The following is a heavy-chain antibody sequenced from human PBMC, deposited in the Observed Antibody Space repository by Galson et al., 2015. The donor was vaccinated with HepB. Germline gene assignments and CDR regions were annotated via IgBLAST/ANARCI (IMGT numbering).Heavy chain of an antibody. Sequence: SLRLSCAASGLTVSSNDMSRVRQAPGKGLEWVSFIFSGGTTYYADSVKGRFTISRDNSKNTLYLQMNSLRAEDTAVYYCARDAENYYYGMDVWGQGTTVTVSS. V-gene: IGHV3-66*01. CDR1: GLTVSSND. CDR3: ARDAENYYYGMDV. CDR2: IFSGGTT. J-gene: IGHJ6*02.